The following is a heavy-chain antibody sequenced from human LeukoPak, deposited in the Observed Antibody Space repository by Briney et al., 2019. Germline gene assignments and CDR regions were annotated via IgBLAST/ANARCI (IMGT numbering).Heavy chain of an antibody. CDR1: GYTFTGYY. CDR3: ASRLSKLLSFGEFPLDY. D-gene: IGHD3-10*01. Sequence: ASVKVSCKASGYTFTGYYMHWVRQAPGQGLEWMGRINPNSGGTNYAQKFQGRVTMTRDTSISTAYMELSRLRSDDTAVYYCASRLSKLLSFGEFPLDYWGQGTLVTVSS. V-gene: IGHV1-2*06. J-gene: IGHJ4*02. CDR2: INPNSGGT.